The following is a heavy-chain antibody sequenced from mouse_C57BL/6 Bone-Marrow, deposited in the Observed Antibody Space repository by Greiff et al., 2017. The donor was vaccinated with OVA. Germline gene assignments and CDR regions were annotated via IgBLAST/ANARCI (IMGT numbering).Heavy chain of an antibody. CDR3: ARGGADV. CDR2: IYPRSGNT. Sequence: QVQLQQSGAELARPGASVKLSCKASGYTFTSYGISWVKQRTGQGLEWIGEIYPRSGNTYYNEKFKGKATLTADKSSSTAYMELRSLTSEDSAVYFCARGGADVWDTGTTVTVSS. V-gene: IGHV1-81*01. J-gene: IGHJ1*03. CDR1: GYTFTSYG.